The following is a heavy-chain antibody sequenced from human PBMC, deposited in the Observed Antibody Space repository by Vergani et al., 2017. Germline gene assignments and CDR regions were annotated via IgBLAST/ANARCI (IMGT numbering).Heavy chain of an antibody. CDR3: AKVEILWFGELGPLDY. Sequence: EVQLVESGGGLVQPGGSLRLSCAASGFTFSSYSMNWVRQAPGKGLEWVSYISSSSSTIYYADSVKGRFTISRDNAKNSLYLQMNSLRAEDTAVYYCAKVEILWFGELGPLDYWGQGTLVTVSS. J-gene: IGHJ4*02. CDR1: GFTFSSYS. CDR2: ISSSSSTI. D-gene: IGHD3-10*01. V-gene: IGHV3-48*01.